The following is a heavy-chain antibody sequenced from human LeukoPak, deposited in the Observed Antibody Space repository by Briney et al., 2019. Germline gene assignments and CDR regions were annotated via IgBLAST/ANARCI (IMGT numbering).Heavy chain of an antibody. D-gene: IGHD3-16*01. Sequence: GGSLKLSCAASGFTFSSYWMNWARQAPGKGLEWVASINHNGNVNYYVDSVKGRFTISRDNAKNSLYLQMSNLRAEDTAVYFCARGGGLDVWGQGATVTVSS. J-gene: IGHJ6*02. V-gene: IGHV3-7*03. CDR3: ARGGGLDV. CDR2: INHNGNVN. CDR1: GFTFSSYW.